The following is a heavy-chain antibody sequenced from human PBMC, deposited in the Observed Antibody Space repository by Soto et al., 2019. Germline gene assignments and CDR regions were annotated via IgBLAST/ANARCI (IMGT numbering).Heavy chain of an antibody. D-gene: IGHD3-16*01. Sequence: QVQLVESGGGVVQPGRSLRLSCAASGFTFSSYAMHWVRQAPGKGLEWVAVISYDGSNKYYADSVKGRFTISRDNSKNTLYLQMNSLRAEDTAVYYCARDALRWGEFDYWGQGTLVTVSS. V-gene: IGHV3-30-3*01. CDR1: GFTFSSYA. CDR3: ARDALRWGEFDY. J-gene: IGHJ4*02. CDR2: ISYDGSNK.